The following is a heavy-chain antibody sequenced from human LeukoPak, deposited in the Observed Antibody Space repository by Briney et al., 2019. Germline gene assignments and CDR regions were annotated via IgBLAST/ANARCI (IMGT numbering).Heavy chain of an antibody. Sequence: APVKVSCKASGYTFTSYGISWVRQAPGQGLEWMGWISAYNGNTNYAQKLQGRVTMTTDTSTSTAYMELRSLRSDDTAVYYCASYCSSTSCPPDAFDIWGQGTMVTVSS. CDR1: GYTFTSYG. D-gene: IGHD2-2*01. J-gene: IGHJ3*02. CDR2: ISAYNGNT. CDR3: ASYCSSTSCPPDAFDI. V-gene: IGHV1-18*01.